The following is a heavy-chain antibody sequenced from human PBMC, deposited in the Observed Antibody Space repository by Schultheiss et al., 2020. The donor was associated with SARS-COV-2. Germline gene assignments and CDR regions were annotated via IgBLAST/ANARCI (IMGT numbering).Heavy chain of an antibody. Sequence: SETLSLTCTVSGGSISSGYYWGWIRQPPGKGLEWIGEINHSGSTNYNPSLKSRVTISVDTSKNQFSLKLSSVTAADTAVYYCARDLRSIAASLYFDLWGRGTLVTVSS. CDR2: INHSGST. CDR1: GGSISSGYY. D-gene: IGHD6-6*01. V-gene: IGHV4-38-2*02. CDR3: ARDLRSIAASLYFDL. J-gene: IGHJ2*01.